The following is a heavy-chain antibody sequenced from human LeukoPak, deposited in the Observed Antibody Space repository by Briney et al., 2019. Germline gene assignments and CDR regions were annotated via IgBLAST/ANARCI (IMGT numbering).Heavy chain of an antibody. D-gene: IGHD2-21*01. CDR3: LKGNLRGGNWYSPDQ. Sequence: GGSLRLSCSASGFTFSGYVMHWVRQAPGKELEYVSGISSNGDSTYYADSVKGRFTISRDNSKNTLYLQMSSLRAEDTAVYYCLKGNLRGGNWYSPDQWGQGTLVTVSS. V-gene: IGHV3-64D*09. J-gene: IGHJ4*02. CDR2: ISSNGDST. CDR1: GFTFSGYV.